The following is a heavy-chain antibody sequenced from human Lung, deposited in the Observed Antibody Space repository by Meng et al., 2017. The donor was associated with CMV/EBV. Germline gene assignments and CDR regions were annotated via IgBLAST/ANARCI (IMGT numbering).Heavy chain of an antibody. CDR3: ARAWVLVTPVGGPPGVAPVVDHYGMDV. CDR2: VNPNSGNT. V-gene: IGHV1-8*01. CDR1: GYTFTNYD. J-gene: IGHJ6*02. D-gene: IGHD6-13*01. Sequence: APXXVSXKASGYTFTNYDINWVRQATGHGPEWMGWVNPNSGNTGYAQRFQGRVTMTRDTSTRTAYMELSSLRSDDTAVYYCARAWVLVTPVGGPPGVAPVVDHYGMDVWXQGTXVTVSS.